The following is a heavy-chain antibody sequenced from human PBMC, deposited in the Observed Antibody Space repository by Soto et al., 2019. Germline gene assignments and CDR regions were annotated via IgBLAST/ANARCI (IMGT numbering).Heavy chain of an antibody. CDR1: GGSISSGGYS. Sequence: SVTLSLTCAVSGGSISSGGYSWSWNRQPPGKGLEWIGYIYHSGSTYYNPSLKSRVTISVDRSKNQFSLKLSSVTAADTAVYYCARLEREWSIAAAVNGWFDPWGQGTLVTVSS. V-gene: IGHV4-30-2*01. CDR3: ARLEREWSIAAAVNGWFDP. CDR2: IYHSGST. D-gene: IGHD6-13*01. J-gene: IGHJ5*02.